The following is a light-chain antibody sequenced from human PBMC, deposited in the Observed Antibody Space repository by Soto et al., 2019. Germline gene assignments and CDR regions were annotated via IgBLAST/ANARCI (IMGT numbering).Light chain of an antibody. V-gene: IGKV3-15*01. J-gene: IGKJ5*01. Sequence: EVLMTQSPDTLYVSPGERVTLSCRASQSVSDNLAWYQQKPGQGPRLLVYRASTRTLGIPARFSGSESGTEFTLTSSSLQSEDFAVYYCQQYNSWPITGGQGTRLEIK. CDR2: RAS. CDR3: QQYNSWPIT. CDR1: QSVSDN.